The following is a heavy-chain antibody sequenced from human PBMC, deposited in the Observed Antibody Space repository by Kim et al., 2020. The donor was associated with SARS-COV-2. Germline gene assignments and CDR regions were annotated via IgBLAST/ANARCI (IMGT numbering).Heavy chain of an antibody. D-gene: IGHD6-13*01. CDR1: GGSISSGGYY. Sequence: SETLSLTCTLSGGSISSGGYYWSWIRQHPGKGLEWIGYIYYSGSTYYNPSLKSRVTISVDTSKNQFSLKLSSVTAADTAVYYCARDRSRAAAGRGWFDPWGQGTLVTVSS. CDR3: ARDRSRAAAGRGWFDP. J-gene: IGHJ5*02. V-gene: IGHV4-31*03. CDR2: IYYSGST.